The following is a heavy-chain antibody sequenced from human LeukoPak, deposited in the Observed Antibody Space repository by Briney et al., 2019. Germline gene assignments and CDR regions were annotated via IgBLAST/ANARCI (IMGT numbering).Heavy chain of an antibody. J-gene: IGHJ2*01. CDR2: IRGDGIVT. V-gene: IGHV3-74*01. Sequence: GGSLRLSCVASEFTFSNYWIHWVRQAPGKGLVWVSRIRGDGIVTNYADSVEGRFTVSRDNAKNTVHLQMNSLRDDDTAAYYCARASPADFNLWGRGTLVTVSS. CDR1: EFTFSNYW. CDR3: ARASPADFNL.